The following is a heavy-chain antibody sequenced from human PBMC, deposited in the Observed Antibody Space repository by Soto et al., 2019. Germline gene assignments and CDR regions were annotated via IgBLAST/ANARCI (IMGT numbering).Heavy chain of an antibody. CDR3: ARGDFWSGYYSDAFDI. D-gene: IGHD3-3*01. CDR1: GGSVSSGSYY. Sequence: PEETVSLTCTVSGGSVSSGSYYWSWIRQPPGKGLEWIGYIYYSGSTNYNPSLKSRVTISVDTSKNQFSLKLSSVTAADTAVYYCARGDFWSGYYSDAFDIWGQGTMVTVS. J-gene: IGHJ3*02. CDR2: IYYSGST. V-gene: IGHV4-61*01.